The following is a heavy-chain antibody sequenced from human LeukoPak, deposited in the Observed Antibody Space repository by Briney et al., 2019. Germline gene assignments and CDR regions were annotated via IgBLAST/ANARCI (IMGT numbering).Heavy chain of an antibody. CDR1: GGSISSYY. CDR3: ARSGDFWSGYYIDY. D-gene: IGHD3-3*01. Sequence: PSETLSLTCTVSGGSISSYYWCWIRQPPGKGLERIGYIYYSGSTNYNPSLKSRVTISVDTSKNQFSLKLSSVTAADTAVYYCARSGDFWSGYYIDYWGQGTLVTVSS. J-gene: IGHJ4*02. V-gene: IGHV4-59*01. CDR2: IYYSGST.